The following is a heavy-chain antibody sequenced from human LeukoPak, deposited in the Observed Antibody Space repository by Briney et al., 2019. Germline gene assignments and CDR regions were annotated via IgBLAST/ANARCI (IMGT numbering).Heavy chain of an antibody. D-gene: IGHD3-10*01. Sequence: GGSLRLSCAASGFXFSSYWISWVRQAPGKGLEWVADIKEGGSEKYYVDSVKGRFTISRDNAKNSLFLQMNSLRAEDTAVYYCARVRRYYGSGSSIGYWGQGTLVTVSS. CDR3: ARVRRYYGSGSSIGY. CDR2: IKEGGSEK. CDR1: GFXFSSYW. J-gene: IGHJ4*02. V-gene: IGHV3-7*05.